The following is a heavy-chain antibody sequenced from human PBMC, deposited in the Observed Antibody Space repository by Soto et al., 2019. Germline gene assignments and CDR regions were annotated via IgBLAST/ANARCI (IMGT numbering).Heavy chain of an antibody. J-gene: IGHJ3*02. CDR1: GYTFTGYY. CDR3: ARETIAVAGTFGGIDAFDI. D-gene: IGHD6-19*01. Sequence: ASVKVSCKASGYTFTGYYMHWVRQAPGQGLEWMGWINPNSGGTNYAQKFQGWVTMTRDTSISTAYMELSRLRSDDTAVYYCARETIAVAGTFGGIDAFDIWGQGTRVTVSS. CDR2: INPNSGGT. V-gene: IGHV1-2*04.